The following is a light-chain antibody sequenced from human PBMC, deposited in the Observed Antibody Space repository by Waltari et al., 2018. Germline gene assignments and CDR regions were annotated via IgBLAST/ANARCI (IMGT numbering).Light chain of an antibody. CDR2: EAS. J-gene: IGKJ1*01. CDR3: QQYNVYTRT. Sequence: IQMTQSPPTLCACVGDSVTITCGASQNVDSWLAWYQQKQGTAPRALIYEASILENGVPSRFSVSGSGRVFTLTINSLQPDDVATYYCQQYNVYTRTFGQGTKVDLK. V-gene: IGKV1-5*01. CDR1: QNVDSW.